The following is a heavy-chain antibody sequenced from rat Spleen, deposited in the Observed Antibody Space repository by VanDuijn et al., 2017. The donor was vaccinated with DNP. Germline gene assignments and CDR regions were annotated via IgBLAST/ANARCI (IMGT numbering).Heavy chain of an antibody. CDR1: GFTFSNHD. D-gene: IGHD1-11*01. CDR2: ISPSGDST. CDR3: VTRGKYGGYDY. Sequence: EVQLVESGGGLVQPGRSLKLSCAASGFTFSNHDMAWVRQAPTKGLEWVASISPSGDSTYYRDSVKGRFTVSRDNAKTTLNLQMDSLRSEDTATYYCVTRGKYGGYDYWGQGVMVTVSS. J-gene: IGHJ2*01. V-gene: IGHV5-19*01.